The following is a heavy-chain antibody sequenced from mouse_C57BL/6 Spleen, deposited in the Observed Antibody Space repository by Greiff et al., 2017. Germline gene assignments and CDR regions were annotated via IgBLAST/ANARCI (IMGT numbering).Heavy chain of an antibody. Sequence: EVKLVESGPELVKPGASVKISCKASGYSFTGYYMNWVKQSPEKSLEWIGEINPSTGGTTYNQKFKAKATLTVDKSSSTAYMQLKSLTSEDSAVYYCARGLLEIYYAMDYWGQGTSVTVSS. J-gene: IGHJ4*01. CDR3: ARGLLEIYYAMDY. CDR1: GYSFTGYY. CDR2: INPSTGGT. V-gene: IGHV1-42*01. D-gene: IGHD2-3*01.